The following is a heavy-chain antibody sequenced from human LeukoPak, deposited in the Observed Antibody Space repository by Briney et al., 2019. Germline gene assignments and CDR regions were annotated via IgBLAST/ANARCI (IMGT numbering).Heavy chain of an antibody. Sequence: GESLQISCQASGYSFTNYWIGWVRQMPGKGLEWVGIIYPGDSDTRYSPSFQGQVTISADKSISTAFLQWSSLKASDTAMYYCASGYNNYFFDCWGQGTLVTVSS. CDR2: IYPGDSDT. J-gene: IGHJ4*02. V-gene: IGHV5-51*01. D-gene: IGHD5-24*01. CDR3: ASGYNNYFFDC. CDR1: GYSFTNYW.